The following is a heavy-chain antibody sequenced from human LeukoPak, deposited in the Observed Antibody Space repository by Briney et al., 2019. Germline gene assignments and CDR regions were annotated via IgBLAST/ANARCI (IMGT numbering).Heavy chain of an antibody. Sequence: RTSQTLSLTCAVYGGSFSGYYWSWIRQPPGKGLEWIGEINHSGSTNYNPSLKSRVTISVDTSKNQFSLKLSSVTAADTAVYYCARRSSYSYFQHWGQGTLVTVSA. V-gene: IGHV4-34*01. J-gene: IGHJ1*01. CDR2: INHSGST. D-gene: IGHD3-3*01. CDR1: GGSFSGYY. CDR3: ARRSSYSYFQH.